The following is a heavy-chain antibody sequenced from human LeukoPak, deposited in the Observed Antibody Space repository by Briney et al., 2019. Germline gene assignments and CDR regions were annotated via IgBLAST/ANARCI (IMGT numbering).Heavy chain of an antibody. CDR1: GGTFSSYA. CDR2: IIPIFGTA. V-gene: IGHV1-69*13. Sequence: SVKVSCKASGGTFSSYAISWVRQAPGQGLEWMGGIIPIFGTANYAQKLQGRVTITADESTSTAYMELSSLRSEDTAVYYCARDRVSYYYDSSGYYILVYWGQGTLVTVSS. J-gene: IGHJ4*02. D-gene: IGHD3-22*01. CDR3: ARDRVSYYYDSSGYYILVY.